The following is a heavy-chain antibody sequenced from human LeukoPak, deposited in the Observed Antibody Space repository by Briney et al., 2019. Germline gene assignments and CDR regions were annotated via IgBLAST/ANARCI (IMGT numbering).Heavy chain of an antibody. D-gene: IGHD3-22*01. J-gene: IGHJ4*02. CDR2: ISYDGSNK. Sequence: GGSLRLSCAASGLTFSSYAMHWVRQAPGKGLEWVAVISYDGSNKYYADSVKGRFTISRDNSKSTLYLQMNSLRAEDTAVYYCARNYYDSSGYSQLFDYWGQGTLVTVSS. V-gene: IGHV3-30*04. CDR3: ARNYYDSSGYSQLFDY. CDR1: GLTFSSYA.